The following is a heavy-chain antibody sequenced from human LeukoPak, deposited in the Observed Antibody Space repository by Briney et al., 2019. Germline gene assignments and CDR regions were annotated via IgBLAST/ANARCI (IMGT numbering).Heavy chain of an antibody. V-gene: IGHV3-23*01. CDR1: GFTFSRYG. CDR3: AKGGARGSTGYCSGGSCATFDY. Sequence: GGSLRLSCAASGFTFSRYGMSWVRQAPGKGLEWVSVISDSAATTFYADSVKGRFTISRDNSKNTLYLQMNSLRVEDTAVYYCAKGGARGSTGYCSGGSCATFDYWGQGTLVTVSS. D-gene: IGHD2-15*01. J-gene: IGHJ4*02. CDR2: ISDSAATT.